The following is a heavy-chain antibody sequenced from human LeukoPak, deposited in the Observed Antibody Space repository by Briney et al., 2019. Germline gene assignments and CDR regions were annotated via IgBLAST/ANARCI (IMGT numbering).Heavy chain of an antibody. J-gene: IGHJ4*02. CDR3: ARGITMVRGVIISYYFDY. Sequence: ASVKVSCKASGGTFSSYAISWVRQAPGQGLEWMGGIIPIFGTANYAQKFQGRVTITADESTSTAYMELSGLRSEDTAVYYCARGITMVRGVIISYYFDYWGQGTLVTVSS. CDR2: IIPIFGTA. V-gene: IGHV1-69*13. D-gene: IGHD3-10*01. CDR1: GGTFSSYA.